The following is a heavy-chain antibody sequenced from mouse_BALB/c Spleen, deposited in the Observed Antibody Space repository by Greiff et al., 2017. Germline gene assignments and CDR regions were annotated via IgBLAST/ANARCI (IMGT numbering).Heavy chain of an antibody. D-gene: IGHD2-3*01. CDR3: ARSSMNAGAMDY. V-gene: IGHV1-7*01. J-gene: IGHJ4*01. CDR2: INPSTGYT. CDR1: GYTFTSYW. Sequence: QVQLKESGAELAKPGASVKMSCKASGYTFTSYWMNWVKQRPGQGLEWIGYINPSTGYTEYNQKFKDKATLTADKSSSTAYMQLSSLTSEDSAVYYCARSSMNAGAMDYWGQGTSVTVSS.